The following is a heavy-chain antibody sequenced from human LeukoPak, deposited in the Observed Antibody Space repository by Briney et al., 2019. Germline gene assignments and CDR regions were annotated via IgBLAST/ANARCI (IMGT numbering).Heavy chain of an antibody. D-gene: IGHD3-3*01. J-gene: IGHJ6*03. CDR1: GYSISSGYY. V-gene: IGHV4-38-2*01. CDR2: IYHSGST. CDR3: ARSYYDFWSGYLYHYYYYYMDV. Sequence: PSETLSLTCAVSGYSISSGYYWGWIRQPPGKGLEWIGSIYHSGSTYYNPSLKSRVTISVDTSKNQFSLKLSSVTAADTAVYYCARSYYDFWSGYLYHYYYYYMDVWGKGTTVTVSS.